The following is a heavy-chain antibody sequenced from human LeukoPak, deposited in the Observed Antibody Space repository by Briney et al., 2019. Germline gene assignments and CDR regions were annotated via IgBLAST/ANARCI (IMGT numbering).Heavy chain of an antibody. V-gene: IGHV4-31*03. CDR2: IDYSGST. J-gene: IGHJ4*02. CDR3: ARVPYGDYVDY. Sequence: SSETLYLTCTVSGGSISSGAYYWGWIRQHPGKGPQWIGNIDYSGSTYYNPSLKSRVTILMDTSRNQFSLKLTSLTAADTAVYYCARVPYGDYVDYWGQGNLVTVSS. CDR1: GGSISSGAYY. D-gene: IGHD4-17*01.